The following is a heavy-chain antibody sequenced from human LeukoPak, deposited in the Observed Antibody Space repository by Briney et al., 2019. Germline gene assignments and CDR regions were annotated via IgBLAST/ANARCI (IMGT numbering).Heavy chain of an antibody. V-gene: IGHV3-9*01. CDR2: ITWNSGDI. CDR3: AKVEAARPGGHLVG. CDR1: GFTFEDYA. D-gene: IGHD6-6*01. J-gene: IGHJ4*02. Sequence: TGGSLRLSCAASGFTFEDYAMHWVRQAPGKGLEWVSGITWNSGDIGYADSVKGRFTISRDNSKNSLYLQMNSLRPEDTALYYCAKVEAARPGGHLVGWGQGTLVTVSS.